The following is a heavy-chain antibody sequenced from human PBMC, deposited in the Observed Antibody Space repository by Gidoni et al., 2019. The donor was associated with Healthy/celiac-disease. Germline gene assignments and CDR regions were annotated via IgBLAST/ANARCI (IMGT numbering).Heavy chain of an antibody. Sequence: EVQLLESGGGLVQPGGSLRLSCAASGFTFSSYAMSWVRQAPGKGLEWVSAISGSGGSTYYADSVKGRFTISRDNSKNTLYLQMNSLRAEDTAVYYCAKDRDDYGDYPDAFDIWGQGYNGHRLF. V-gene: IGHV3-23*01. CDR1: GFTFSSYA. D-gene: IGHD4-17*01. CDR3: AKDRDDYGDYPDAFDI. J-gene: IGHJ3*02. CDR2: ISGSGGST.